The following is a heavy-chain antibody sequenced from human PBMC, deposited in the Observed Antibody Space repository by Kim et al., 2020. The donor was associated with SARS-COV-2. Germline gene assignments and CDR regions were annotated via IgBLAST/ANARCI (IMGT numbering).Heavy chain of an antibody. CDR3: ARDQRWDLVATIHHGMDV. V-gene: IGHV3-21*01. CDR1: GFTFSSYS. CDR2: ISSSSSYI. J-gene: IGHJ6*02. Sequence: GGSLRLSCAASGFTFSSYSMNWVRQAPGKGLEWVSSISSSSSYIYYADSVKGRFTISRDNAKNSLYLQMNSLRAEDTAVYYCARDQRWDLVATIHHGMDVWGQGTTVTVSS. D-gene: IGHD5-12*01.